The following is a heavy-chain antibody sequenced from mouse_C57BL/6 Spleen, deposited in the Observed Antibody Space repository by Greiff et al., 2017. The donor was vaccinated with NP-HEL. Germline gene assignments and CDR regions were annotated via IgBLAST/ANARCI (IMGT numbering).Heavy chain of an antibody. Sequence: EVQLQQSGPELVKPGASVKISCKASGYTFTDYYMNWVKQSHGKSLEWIGDINPNNGGTSYNQKFKGKATLTVDKSSSTAYMELRSLTSEDSAVYYCASSPYDHEGFADWGQGTLVTVSA. J-gene: IGHJ3*01. V-gene: IGHV1-26*01. CDR2: INPNNGGT. D-gene: IGHD2-3*01. CDR3: ASSPYDHEGFAD. CDR1: GYTFTDYY.